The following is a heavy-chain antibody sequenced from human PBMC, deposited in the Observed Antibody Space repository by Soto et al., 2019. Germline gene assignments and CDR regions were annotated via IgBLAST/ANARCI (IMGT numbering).Heavy chain of an antibody. CDR1: GGSISSSSYY. V-gene: IGHV4-39*01. CDR3: ARRSEEKGSGSSTVTPPFDY. D-gene: IGHD4-4*01. Sequence: SETLSLTCTVSGGSISSSSYYWGWIRQPPGKGLEWIGSIYYSGSTYYNPSLKSRVTISVDTSKNQFSLKLSSVTAADTAVYYCARRSEEKGSGSSTVTPPFDYLGQGNLVTVSS. J-gene: IGHJ4*02. CDR2: IYYSGST.